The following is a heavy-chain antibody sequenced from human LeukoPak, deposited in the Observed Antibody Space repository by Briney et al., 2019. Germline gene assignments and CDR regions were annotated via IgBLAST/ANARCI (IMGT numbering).Heavy chain of an antibody. CDR1: GYTFTRYA. CDR3: ARGSGSSWISFDP. D-gene: IGHD6-13*01. Sequence: AASVKVSCKASGYTFTRYAMHWVRQAPGQRLEWMGWINGGNGNTEYSQKLQGRVAITRDTSASTAYMEVNSLRSEDTAVYYCARGSGSSWISFDPWGQGTLVTVSS. CDR2: INGGNGNT. V-gene: IGHV1-3*01. J-gene: IGHJ5*02.